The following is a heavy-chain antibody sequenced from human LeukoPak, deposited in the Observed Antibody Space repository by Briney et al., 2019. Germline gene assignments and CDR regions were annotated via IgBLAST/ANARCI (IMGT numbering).Heavy chain of an antibody. CDR2: MNPNSGNT. D-gene: IGHD4-17*01. Sequence: ASVKVSCKPSRYTFTSYDINWVRQATGQGLEWMGWMNPNSGNTGYAQKFQGRVTITRNTSISAAYMELSSLRSEDTAVYYCARDYGDYYFKFDYWGQGTLVTVSS. J-gene: IGHJ4*02. CDR3: ARDYGDYYFKFDY. V-gene: IGHV1-8*03. CDR1: RYTFTSYD.